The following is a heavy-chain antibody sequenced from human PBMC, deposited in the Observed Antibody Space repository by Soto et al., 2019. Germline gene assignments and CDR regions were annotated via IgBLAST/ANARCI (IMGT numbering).Heavy chain of an antibody. D-gene: IGHD4-17*01. CDR1: GGSISSGDYY. Sequence: PSETLSLTCTVSGGSISSGDYYWSWIRQPPGKGLEWIGYIYYSGSTYYNPSLKSRVTISVDTSKNQFSLKLSSVTAADTAVYYCARGEDYGGNSGKGFDYWGQGTLVTVSS. V-gene: IGHV4-30-4*01. J-gene: IGHJ4*02. CDR2: IYYSGST. CDR3: ARGEDYGGNSGKGFDY.